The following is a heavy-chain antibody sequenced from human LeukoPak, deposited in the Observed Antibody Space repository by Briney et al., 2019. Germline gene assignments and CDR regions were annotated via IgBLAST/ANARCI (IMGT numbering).Heavy chain of an antibody. D-gene: IGHD3-16*02. CDR3: AKDRSLRALDY. J-gene: IGHJ4*02. CDR1: GFTFSSYG. CDR2: ISYDGSNK. V-gene: IGHV3-30*18. Sequence: PGRSLRLSCAASGFTFSSYGMHWVRQAPGKGLEWVAVISYDGSNKYYADSVKGRFTISRDNSKNTLYLQMNSLRAEDTAVYYCAKDRSLRALDYWGQGTLVTVSS.